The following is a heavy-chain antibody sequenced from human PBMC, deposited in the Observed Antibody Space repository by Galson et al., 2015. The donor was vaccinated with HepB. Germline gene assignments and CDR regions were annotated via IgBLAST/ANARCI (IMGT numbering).Heavy chain of an antibody. CDR2: ISGSGGST. D-gene: IGHD2-2*01. Sequence: SLRLSCAASGFTFSSYAMSWVRLAPGKGLEWVSGISGSGGSTYYADSVKGRFTSSRDNSKNTLYLQMNSLRAEDTAVYYCAKSQPQRGFAYYFYAMDVWGQGTTVTVSS. V-gene: IGHV3-23*01. CDR3: AKSQPQRGFAYYFYAMDV. CDR1: GFTFSSYA. J-gene: IGHJ6*02.